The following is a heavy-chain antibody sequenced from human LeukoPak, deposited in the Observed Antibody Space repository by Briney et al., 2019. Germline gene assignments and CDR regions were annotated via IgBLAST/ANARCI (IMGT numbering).Heavy chain of an antibody. V-gene: IGHV3-23*01. Sequence: GGSLRLSCAASGFTFSSYAMSWVRQAPGKGLEWVSAISGSGGSTYYADSVKGRFTISRDNSKNTLYLQMNSLRAEDTAVYYCARARYCVNTICHIGGCLDVWGPGTMVTVTS. CDR2: ISGSGGST. CDR3: ARARYCVNTICHIGGCLDV. D-gene: IGHD2-15*01. J-gene: IGHJ6*02. CDR1: GFTFSSYA.